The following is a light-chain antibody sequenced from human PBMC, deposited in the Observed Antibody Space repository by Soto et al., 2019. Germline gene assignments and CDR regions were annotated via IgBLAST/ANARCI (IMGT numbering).Light chain of an antibody. V-gene: IGLV3-21*02. CDR3: QVWDDNSDHHV. Sequence: SYELTQTSSVSVAPGQTARISCGGNNIGGKSVHWYQQKPGQAPVVVVYDDSDRPSGIPERFSGSNSGNTPTLTISRVEAGDEADYHCQVWDDNSDHHVFGTGTKVTV. CDR2: DDS. CDR1: NIGGKS. J-gene: IGLJ1*01.